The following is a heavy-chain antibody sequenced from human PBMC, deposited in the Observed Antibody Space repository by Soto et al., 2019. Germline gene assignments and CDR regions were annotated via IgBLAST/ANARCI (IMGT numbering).Heavy chain of an antibody. Sequence: SETLSLTCTVSGDSINSYYWNWIRQPPGKRLAWIGYVYYSGDTYYSGSTNYNPSLRSRVTISVGTSKNQFSLKLNSVTAADTAVYYCATSFGGKLLDYWGQGTLVTVS. V-gene: IGHV4-59*01. CDR3: ATSFGGKLLDY. CDR1: GDSINSYY. J-gene: IGHJ4*02. D-gene: IGHD2-15*01. CDR2: VYYSGDTYYSGST.